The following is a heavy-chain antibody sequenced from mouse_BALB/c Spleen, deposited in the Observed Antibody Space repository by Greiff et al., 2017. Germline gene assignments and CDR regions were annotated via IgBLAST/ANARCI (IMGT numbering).Heavy chain of an antibody. CDR2: IYPGGGYT. V-gene: IGHV1-63*02. J-gene: IGHJ2*01. Sequence: QVQLQQSGAELVRPGTSVKISCKASGYTFTNYWLGWVKQRPGHGLEWIGDIYPGGGYTNYNEKFKGKATLTADTSSSTAYMQLSSLTSEDSAVYFCARDYRYDGRGFDYWGQGTTLTVSS. D-gene: IGHD2-14*01. CDR1: GYTFTNYW. CDR3: ARDYRYDGRGFDY.